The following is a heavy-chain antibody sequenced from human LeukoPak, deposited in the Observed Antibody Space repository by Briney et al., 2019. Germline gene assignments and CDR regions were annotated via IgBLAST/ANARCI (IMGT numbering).Heavy chain of an antibody. CDR3: AILGYSGYDFYFDY. CDR2: IYYSGST. V-gene: IGHV4-59*01. Sequence: PSETLSLTCTLSGGSISSYYWSWIRQPPGKGLEWIGYIYYSGSTNYHPSLKSRVTISVDTYKNQFSLKLSSVTAADTAVYYCAILGYSGYDFYFDYWGQGTLVTVSS. D-gene: IGHD5-12*01. J-gene: IGHJ4*02. CDR1: GGSISSYY.